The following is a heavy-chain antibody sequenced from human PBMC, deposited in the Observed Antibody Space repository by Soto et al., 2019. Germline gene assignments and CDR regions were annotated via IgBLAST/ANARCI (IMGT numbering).Heavy chain of an antibody. V-gene: IGHV4-39*01. CDR1: GGSISSSSYY. Sequence: TLSLTCTVSGGSISSSSYYWGWIRQPPGKGLEWIGSIYYSGSTYYNPSLKSRVTISVDTSKNQFSLKLSSVTAADTAVYYCARLRSKGRTVTTFDYWGQGTLVTVSS. CDR3: ARLRSKGRTVTTFDY. D-gene: IGHD4-17*01. CDR2: IYYSGST. J-gene: IGHJ4*02.